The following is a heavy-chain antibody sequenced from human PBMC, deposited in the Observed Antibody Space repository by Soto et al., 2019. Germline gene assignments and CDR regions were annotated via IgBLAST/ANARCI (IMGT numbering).Heavy chain of an antibody. V-gene: IGHV3-23*01. J-gene: IGHJ4*02. D-gene: IGHD3-3*01. CDR2: ISGSGGST. Sequence: GGSLRLSCAASGFTFSSYAMSWVRQAPGKGLEWVSAISGSGGSTYYADSVKGRFTISRDNSKNTLYLQMNSLRAEDTAVYYCAKDNRARITIFGVVKSQPDYWGQGTLVTVSS. CDR3: AKDNRARITIFGVVKSQPDY. CDR1: GFTFSSYA.